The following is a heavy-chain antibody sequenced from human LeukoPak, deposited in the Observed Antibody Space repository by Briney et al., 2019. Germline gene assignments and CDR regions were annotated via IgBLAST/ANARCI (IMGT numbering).Heavy chain of an antibody. V-gene: IGHV4-59*12. CDR1: GGSISSYY. Sequence: SETLSLTCTVSGGSISSYYWSWIRQPPGKGLEWIGYIYYSGSTNYNPSLKSRVTISVDTSKNQFSLKLSSVTAADTAVYYCARRGQLGSDYWGQGTLVTVSS. J-gene: IGHJ4*02. D-gene: IGHD6-6*01. CDR3: ARRGQLGSDY. CDR2: IYYSGST.